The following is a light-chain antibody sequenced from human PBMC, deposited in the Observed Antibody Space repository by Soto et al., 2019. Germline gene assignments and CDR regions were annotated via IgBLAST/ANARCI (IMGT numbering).Light chain of an antibody. V-gene: IGLV2-14*01. Sequence: QSALTQSASVSGSPGQSITISCTGTSSDVGGYNYVSWHQQHPGKAPKLMIYEVSNRPSGISNRFSGSKSGNTASLTISGLQAEDEADYYCSSYASSRTWVFGGGTKLTVL. CDR3: SSYASSRTWV. CDR1: SSDVGGYNY. CDR2: EVS. J-gene: IGLJ3*02.